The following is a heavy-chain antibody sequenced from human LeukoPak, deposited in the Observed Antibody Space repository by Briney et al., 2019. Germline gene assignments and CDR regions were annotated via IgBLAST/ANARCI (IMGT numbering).Heavy chain of an antibody. V-gene: IGHV4-34*01. CDR2: INHSGST. CDR3: AARDTVTTASSPSPPPEYFQH. D-gene: IGHD4-17*01. J-gene: IGHJ1*01. CDR1: GGSFSGYY. Sequence: PSETLSLTCAVYGGSFSGYYWSWIRQPPGKGPEWIGEINHSGSTNYNPSLKSRVTISVDTSKNQFSLKLSSVTAADTAVYYCAARDTVTTASSPSPPPEYFQHWGQGTLVTVSS.